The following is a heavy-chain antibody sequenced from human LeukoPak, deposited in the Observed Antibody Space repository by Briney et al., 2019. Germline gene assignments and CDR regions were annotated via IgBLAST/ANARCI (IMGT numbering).Heavy chain of an antibody. D-gene: IGHD2-2*01. CDR2: IIPIFGTA. CDR1: GYTFTGYY. Sequence: ASVTVSCKASGYTFTGYYMHWVRQAPGQGLEWMGGIIPIFGTANYAQKFQGRVTITADESTSTAYMELSSLRSEDTAVYYCAKIYCSSNSCYDGRGWFDPWGQGTLVTVSS. J-gene: IGHJ5*02. V-gene: IGHV1-69*13. CDR3: AKIYCSSNSCYDGRGWFDP.